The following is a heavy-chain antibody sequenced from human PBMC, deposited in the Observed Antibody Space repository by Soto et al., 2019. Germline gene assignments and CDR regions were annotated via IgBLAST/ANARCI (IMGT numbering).Heavy chain of an antibody. J-gene: IGHJ4*02. D-gene: IGHD6-13*01. CDR2: INAGKGDT. CDR1: GYTFTSYA. CDR3: ARATGGPGITEY. V-gene: IGHV1-3*05. Sequence: QVQLVQSGAEEKKPGASVKVSCKASGYTFTSYAMDWVRQAPGQRLEWMGWINAGKGDTKYSQKFQGRVTITRDTAESKAYRELSSLRSEDTGVYYCARATGGPGITEYWGQGTLVTVSS.